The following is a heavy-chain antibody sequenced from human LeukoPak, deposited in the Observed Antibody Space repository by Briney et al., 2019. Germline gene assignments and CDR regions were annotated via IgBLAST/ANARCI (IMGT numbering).Heavy chain of an antibody. Sequence: GGSLRLSCAAPGFTFSSYSMNWVRQAPGKGLEWVSSISSSSSYIYYADSVKGRFTISRDNAKNSLYLQMNSLRAEDTAVYYCARGGHSSSWYFWFDPWGQGTLVTVSS. V-gene: IGHV3-21*01. J-gene: IGHJ5*02. D-gene: IGHD6-13*01. CDR3: ARGGHSSSWYFWFDP. CDR1: GFTFSSYS. CDR2: ISSSSSYI.